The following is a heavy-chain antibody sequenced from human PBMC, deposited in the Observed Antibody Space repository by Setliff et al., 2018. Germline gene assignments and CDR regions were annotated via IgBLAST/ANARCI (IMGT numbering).Heavy chain of an antibody. D-gene: IGHD3-16*01. V-gene: IGHV4-38-2*01. CDR3: ARLPNYVWGSPVDY. Sequence: SETLSLTCAVSGYSMSSGYYWGWFRQPPGKGLEWIGSIFYSGRTFYNPSLKSRVTISVDTSKNQFSLTLSSVTAADTAVYYCARLPNYVWGSPVDYWGQGTLVTVSS. CDR1: GYSMSSGYY. CDR2: IFYSGRT. J-gene: IGHJ4*02.